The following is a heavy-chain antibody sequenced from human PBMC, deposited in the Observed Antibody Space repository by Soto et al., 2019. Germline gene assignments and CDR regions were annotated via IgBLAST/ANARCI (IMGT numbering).Heavy chain of an antibody. V-gene: IGHV3-23*01. Sequence: GGSLRLSCAASGFTFSSYAMSWVRQAPGKGLEWVSSISERAGTTNYADSVKGRFSISRDQSRDTMSLQMNSLRPEDTALYYCARKYYSVSWSSFDYWGQGTLVTVSS. CDR2: ISERAGTT. CDR1: GFTFSSYA. CDR3: ARKYYSVSWSSFDY. D-gene: IGHD3-10*01. J-gene: IGHJ4*02.